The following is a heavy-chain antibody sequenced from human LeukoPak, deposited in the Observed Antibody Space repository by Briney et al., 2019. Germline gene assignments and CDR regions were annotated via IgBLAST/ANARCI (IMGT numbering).Heavy chain of an antibody. D-gene: IGHD2-2*01. CDR2: IYYTGGT. J-gene: IGHJ6*03. CDR1: GGSITNYY. CDR3: ARVPRSYYYYYYMDV. Sequence: SETLSLTCTVSGGSITNYYWAWIRRPPGKGLEWIGNIYYTGGTKYNPSLRSRVTISVDPSKNQFSLKLSSVTAADTAMYYCARVPRSYYYYYYMDVWGKGTTVTVSS. V-gene: IGHV4-59*08.